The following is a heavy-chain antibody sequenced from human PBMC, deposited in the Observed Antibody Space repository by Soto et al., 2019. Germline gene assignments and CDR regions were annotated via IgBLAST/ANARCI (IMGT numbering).Heavy chain of an antibody. CDR2: ISAGGATT. V-gene: IGHV3-23*01. CDR3: AIVLGVFADPAMLETTEYFQY. J-gene: IGHJ1*01. D-gene: IGHD1-1*01. CDR1: GFSFSDEA. Sequence: GGSLRLSCVASGFSFSDEAMSWVRQASGKGLEWVSSISAGGATTYYADSVKGRFTISRDNSENTVFLQMSGLRPEDTALYYCAIVLGVFADPAMLETTEYFQYRGQGSVVTVSS.